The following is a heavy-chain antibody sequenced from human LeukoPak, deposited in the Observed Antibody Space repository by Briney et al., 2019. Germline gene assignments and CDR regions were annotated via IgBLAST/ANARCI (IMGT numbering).Heavy chain of an antibody. V-gene: IGHV1-2*02. J-gene: IGHJ5*02. D-gene: IGHD5-18*01. CDR1: RFTFPAYY. Sequence: ASVKVSCKASRFTFPAYYTHWVRQAPGQGLECMGWINSGGTKYAQKFQGRVTLTRDTTINTAYMELTRLRPDDTAVYYCAVVDTPMEADQTHLNWFDPWGQGTQVTVSS. CDR3: AVVDTPMEADQTHLNWFDP. CDR2: INSGGT.